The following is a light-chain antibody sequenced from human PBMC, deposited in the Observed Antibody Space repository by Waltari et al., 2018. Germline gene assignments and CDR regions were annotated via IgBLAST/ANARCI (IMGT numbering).Light chain of an antibody. J-gene: IGLJ3*02. CDR3: QTWGTGFQV. CDR2: RND. V-gene: IGLV1-44*01. Sequence: QSVLTQPPSASGTPGQRVTISCSGSSSNIGSNVVNWYQQVPGTTPKLLIYRNDQRPSGVPDRFSGSSSDLDRYLIISRLQSDDEAEYFCQTWGTGFQVFGTGTKLTVL. CDR1: SSNIGSNV.